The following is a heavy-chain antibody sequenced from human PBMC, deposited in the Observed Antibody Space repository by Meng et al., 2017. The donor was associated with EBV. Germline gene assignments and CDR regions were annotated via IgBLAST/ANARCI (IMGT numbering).Heavy chain of an antibody. Sequence: HLQLRESGPVQVKPSETLSLTCTVSGDSISSFYYWGWIRQPPGRGLEWIGSVHYTGSTYYSPSLKSRVTVSVDTSKNQFSLRLTSVTAADTAVYYCARPFPSWQSPRLDPFGAWGQGTLVTVSS. J-gene: IGHJ5*02. CDR3: ARPFPSWQSPRLDPFGA. CDR1: GDSISSFYY. CDR2: VHYTGST. V-gene: IGHV4-39*01. D-gene: IGHD6-19*01.